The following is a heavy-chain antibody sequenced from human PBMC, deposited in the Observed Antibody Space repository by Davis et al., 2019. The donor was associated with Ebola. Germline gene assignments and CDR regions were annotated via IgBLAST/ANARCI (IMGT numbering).Heavy chain of an antibody. D-gene: IGHD3-10*01. J-gene: IGHJ4*02. CDR1: GDTFSKYA. Sequence: SVKVSCKTSGDTFSKYAINWVRQAPGQGLEWMGGIIPILGISNYAQKFQGRVTFIADKSTNTTYMEVSSLRSEDTAVYYCARDGASGSYDYWGQGALVTVSS. CDR2: IIPILGIS. CDR3: ARDGASGSYDY. V-gene: IGHV1-69*10.